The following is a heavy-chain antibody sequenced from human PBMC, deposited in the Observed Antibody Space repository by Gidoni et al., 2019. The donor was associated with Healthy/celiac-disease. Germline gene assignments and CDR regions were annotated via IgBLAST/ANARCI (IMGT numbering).Heavy chain of an antibody. J-gene: IGHJ6*02. CDR2: INHSGST. D-gene: IGHD4-17*01. V-gene: IGHV4-34*01. Sequence: QVQLQQCGAGLLKPSDTLSLTCAVYDGSCLGYYWSWIRQPPGKGLEWIGEINHSGSTNYNPSLKSLVTISVDTSKNKFSLKLSSVTAADTAVYYCARVGRYTYDYGDDMDVWGQGTTVTVSS. CDR3: ARVGRYTYDYGDDMDV. CDR1: DGSCLGYY.